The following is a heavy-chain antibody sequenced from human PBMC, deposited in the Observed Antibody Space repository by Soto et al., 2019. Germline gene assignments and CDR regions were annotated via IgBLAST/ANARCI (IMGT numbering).Heavy chain of an antibody. V-gene: IGHV1-18*01. CDR2: ISAYNGNT. J-gene: IGHJ4*02. CDR3: ARNIMITFGGVIVPALFDY. CDR1: GYTFTSYG. D-gene: IGHD3-16*02. Sequence: PSVKVSCKASGYTFTSYGISWVRQAPGQGLEWMGWISAYNGNTNYAQKLQGRVTMTTDTSTSTAYMELRSLRSDDTAVYYCARNIMITFGGVIVPALFDYWGQGTLVTVSS.